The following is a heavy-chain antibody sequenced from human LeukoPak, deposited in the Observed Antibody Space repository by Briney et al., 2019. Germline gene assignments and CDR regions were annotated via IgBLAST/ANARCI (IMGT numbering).Heavy chain of an antibody. J-gene: IGHJ4*02. Sequence: PGGSLRLSCAASGFTFSSYSMNWVRQAPGKGLEWVSYISSSSSTIYYADSVKGRFTISRDNAKNSLYLQMNSLRAEDTAVYYCARDGTTVTTGYFDYWGQGTLVTVSS. D-gene: IGHD4-17*01. V-gene: IGHV3-48*04. CDR1: GFTFSSYS. CDR3: ARDGTTVTTGYFDY. CDR2: ISSSSSTI.